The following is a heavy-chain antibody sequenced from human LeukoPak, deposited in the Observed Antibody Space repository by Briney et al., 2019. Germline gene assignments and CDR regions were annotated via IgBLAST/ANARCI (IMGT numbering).Heavy chain of an antibody. J-gene: IGHJ3*02. Sequence: PEGSLRLSCAASGFTFSSYWMSWVRQAPGKGLEWVANIKQDGSEKYYVDSVKGRFTISRDNAKNSLYLQMNSLRAEDTAVNYCASLNYYDSSGYNFDAFDIWGQGTMVTVSS. CDR3: ASLNYYDSSGYNFDAFDI. D-gene: IGHD3-22*01. CDR1: GFTFSSYW. CDR2: IKQDGSEK. V-gene: IGHV3-7*01.